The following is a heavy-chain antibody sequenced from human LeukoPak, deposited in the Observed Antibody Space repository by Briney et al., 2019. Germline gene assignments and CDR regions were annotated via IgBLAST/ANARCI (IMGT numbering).Heavy chain of an antibody. V-gene: IGHV1-18*01. CDR2: ISAYNGNT. Sequence: ASVKVSCKASGYTFTSYGISWVRQAPGQGLEWMGWISAYNGNTNYAQKLQGRVTMTTDTSTSTAYMDLRSLRSEDTAVYYCARANLEYCSSTSCYVGNWYFDLWGRGTLVTVSS. CDR3: ARANLEYCSSTSCYVGNWYFDL. J-gene: IGHJ2*01. CDR1: GYTFTSYG. D-gene: IGHD2-2*01.